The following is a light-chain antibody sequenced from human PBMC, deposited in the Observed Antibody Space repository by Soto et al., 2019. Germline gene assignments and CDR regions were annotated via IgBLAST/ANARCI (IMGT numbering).Light chain of an antibody. Sequence: QSALTQPASMSGSPGQSITISCTGTSSDVGGYNFVSWYQQHPGKAPKLMIYHVTNRPSGVSSRFSGSKSGNTASLTISGLQAEDEADYYCSSYTSNITPYFFGTGTKVTVL. CDR2: HVT. J-gene: IGLJ1*01. CDR3: SSYTSNITPYF. CDR1: SSDVGGYNF. V-gene: IGLV2-14*01.